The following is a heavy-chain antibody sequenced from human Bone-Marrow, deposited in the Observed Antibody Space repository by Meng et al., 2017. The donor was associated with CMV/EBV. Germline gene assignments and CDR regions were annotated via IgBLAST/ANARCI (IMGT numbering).Heavy chain of an antibody. D-gene: IGHD3-3*01. CDR3: ARDGRPYYDFWSGYYDYYYGMDV. J-gene: IGHJ6*02. CDR1: GFTFSSYW. V-gene: IGHV3-74*01. Sequence: GGSLRLSCAASGFTFSSYWMHWVRQVPGKGLVWVSRINSDGSSTSYVDSVKGRFTISRDNAKNTLYLQMNSLRAEDTAVYYCARDGRPYYDFWSGYYDYYYGMDVWGQGTTVTFSS. CDR2: INSDGSST.